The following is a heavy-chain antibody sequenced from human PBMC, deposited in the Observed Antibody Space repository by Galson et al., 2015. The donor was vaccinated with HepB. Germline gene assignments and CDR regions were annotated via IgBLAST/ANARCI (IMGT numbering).Heavy chain of an antibody. D-gene: IGHD5-18*01. CDR2: IAEDGSDK. CDR1: GFTFSNYW. J-gene: IGHJ4*02. Sequence: SLRLSCAASGFTFSNYWMSWVRQAPGKGLEWVANIAEDGSDKYYVDSVKGRCSISRDNGKSSLFLQMNSLRAEDTAVYYCARHKVNTAAREYWGQGTLVTVSS. V-gene: IGHV3-7*01. CDR3: ARHKVNTAAREY.